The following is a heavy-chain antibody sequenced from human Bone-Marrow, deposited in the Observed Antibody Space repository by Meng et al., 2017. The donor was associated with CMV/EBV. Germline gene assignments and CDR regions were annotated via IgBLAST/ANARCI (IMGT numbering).Heavy chain of an antibody. CDR1: GFTFSTYD. D-gene: IGHD1-26*01. CDR2: IGTLSDT. V-gene: IGHV3-13*01. J-gene: IGHJ3*02. Sequence: GESLKISCLASGFTFSTYDMYWVRQASGKGLEWVSAIGTLSDTFYPDSVEGRFTISRDNAKNSLYLQMNSLRAGDTAIYYCTRSKSGRFPAGDAFDIWGQGPMVNVAS. CDR3: TRSKSGRFPAGDAFDI.